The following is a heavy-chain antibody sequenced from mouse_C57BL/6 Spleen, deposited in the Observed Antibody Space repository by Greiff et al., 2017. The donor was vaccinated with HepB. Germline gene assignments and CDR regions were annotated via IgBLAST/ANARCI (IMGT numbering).Heavy chain of an antibody. J-gene: IGHJ3*01. D-gene: IGHD2-4*01. CDR3: ARVGDYDGAWFAY. CDR1: GYTFTSYW. V-gene: IGHV1-64*01. Sequence: QVHVKQPGAELVKPGASVKLSCKASGYTFTSYWMHWVKQRPGQGLEWIGMIHPNSGSTNYNEKFKSKATLTVDKSSSTAYMQLSSLTSEDSAVYYCARVGDYDGAWFAYWGQGTLVTVSA. CDR2: IHPNSGST.